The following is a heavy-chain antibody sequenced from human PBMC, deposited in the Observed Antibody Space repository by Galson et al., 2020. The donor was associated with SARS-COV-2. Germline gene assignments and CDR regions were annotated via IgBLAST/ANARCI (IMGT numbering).Heavy chain of an antibody. V-gene: IGHV1-2*02. CDR1: GYTFTCYY. D-gene: IGHD6-19*01. CDR2: INPNSGGT. Sequence: ASVKVSCKASGYTFTCYYIHWVRQAPGQGLEWMGWINPNSGGTNYAQTFQGRVTMTRDTSITTVYMEMIRLTSDDTAVYYCARGGWYNDYWGHGTLVTVSS. J-gene: IGHJ4*01. CDR3: ARGGWYNDY.